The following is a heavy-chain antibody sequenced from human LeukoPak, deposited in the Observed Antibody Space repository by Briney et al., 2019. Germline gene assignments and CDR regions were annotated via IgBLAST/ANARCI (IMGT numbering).Heavy chain of an antibody. CDR2: ISYDGSNK. V-gene: IGHV3-30-3*01. D-gene: IGHD1-26*01. CDR3: ASEKRYS. CDR1: GFTFSSYA. J-gene: IGHJ4*02. Sequence: PGGSLRLSCAASGFTFSSYAMHWVRQAPGKGLEWVAVISYDGSNKYYADSVKGRFTISRDNSKNTLHLQMNSLRAEDTAVYYCASEKRYSWGQGTLVTVSP.